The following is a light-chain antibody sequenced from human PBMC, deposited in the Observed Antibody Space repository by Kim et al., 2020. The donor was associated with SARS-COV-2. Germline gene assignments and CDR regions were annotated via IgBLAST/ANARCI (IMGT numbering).Light chain of an antibody. J-gene: IGKJ4*01. CDR1: QSVSSY. Sequence: PATLSWSHGDRATRSCRASQSVSSYLAWYQQKPGQAPRLLIYDASNRATGSPARFSGSGSGTDFTLTISSLEPEDFAVYYCQQRRTFGGGTKLEI. CDR2: DAS. V-gene: IGKV3-11*01. CDR3: QQRRT.